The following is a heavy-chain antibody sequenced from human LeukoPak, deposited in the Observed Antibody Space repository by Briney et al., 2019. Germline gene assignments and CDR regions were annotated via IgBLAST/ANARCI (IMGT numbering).Heavy chain of an antibody. CDR2: ISAYNGNT. CDR3: ARDFNGAGVDY. J-gene: IGHJ4*02. CDR1: GYTFTSYG. D-gene: IGHD4-17*01. V-gene: IGHV1-18*01. Sequence: ASVKVSCKASGYTFTSYGISWVRQAPGQGLEWMGWISAYNGNTDYAQKVQGRATMTTDTSTSTAYLEVRSLRSDDTAVYYCARDFNGAGVDYWGQGTLVTVSS.